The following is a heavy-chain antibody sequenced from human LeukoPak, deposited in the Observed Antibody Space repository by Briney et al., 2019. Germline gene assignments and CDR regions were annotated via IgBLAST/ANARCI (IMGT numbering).Heavy chain of an antibody. Sequence: SSETLSLTCTVSGGSISSSSYYWGWIRQPPGKGLEWIGSIYYSGSTYYNPSLKSRVTISVDTPKNQFSLKLSSVTAADTAVYYCARVPDYEDYFDYWGQGTLVTVSS. J-gene: IGHJ4*02. CDR2: IYYSGST. V-gene: IGHV4-39*07. CDR3: ARVPDYEDYFDY. D-gene: IGHD4-17*01. CDR1: GGSISSSSYY.